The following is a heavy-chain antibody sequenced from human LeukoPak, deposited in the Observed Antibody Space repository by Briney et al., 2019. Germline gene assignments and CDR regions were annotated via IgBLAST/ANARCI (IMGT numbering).Heavy chain of an antibody. D-gene: IGHD2-15*01. CDR3: ARQEYCSGGGCYTWFDP. CDR2: IYPADSDI. J-gene: IGHJ5*02. Sequence: GESLKISCKGSGYSINNYWIGWVRQMPGKGLEWMGIIYPADSDIRYSPSFQGQVTISADKSISTAYLQWSSLKASDTAMYYCARQEYCSGGGCYTWFDPWGQGTLVTVSS. CDR1: GYSINNYW. V-gene: IGHV5-51*01.